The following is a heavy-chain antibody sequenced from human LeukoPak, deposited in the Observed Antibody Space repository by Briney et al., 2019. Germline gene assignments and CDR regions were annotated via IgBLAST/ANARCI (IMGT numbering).Heavy chain of an antibody. Sequence: GGSLRLSCAASGFTFSSYGMSWVRQSPGKGLEWVSGISASGGSTYYADSVKGRFTISRDNSKNTLYLQMNSLRAEDTAVYYCAKTPDSSGYYYFDYWGQGTLVTVSS. J-gene: IGHJ4*02. CDR3: AKTPDSSGYYYFDY. V-gene: IGHV3-23*01. D-gene: IGHD3-22*01. CDR2: ISASGGST. CDR1: GFTFSSYG.